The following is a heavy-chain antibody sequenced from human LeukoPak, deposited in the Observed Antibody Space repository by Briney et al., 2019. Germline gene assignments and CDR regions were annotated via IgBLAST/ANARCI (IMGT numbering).Heavy chain of an antibody. CDR3: LWYSGYDGSFDY. CDR1: GGSISRGGYY. V-gene: IGHV4-31*03. Sequence: SQTLSLTCTVSGGSISRGGYYWSWIRQHPGKGLEWIGYIYYSGSTYYNPSLKSRVTISVDTSKNQFSLKLSSVTAVDTAVYYCLWYSGYDGSFDYWGQGTLVTVSS. J-gene: IGHJ4*02. CDR2: IYYSGST. D-gene: IGHD5-12*01.